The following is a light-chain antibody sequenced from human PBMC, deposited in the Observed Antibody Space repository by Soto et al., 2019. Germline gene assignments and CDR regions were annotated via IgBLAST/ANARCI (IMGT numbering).Light chain of an antibody. Sequence: EIVLTQSPATLSLSPGERATLSCRASQSVSSYLAWYQQKPGQAPRLLIYDASNRATGIQARFSGSGSGTDFTLTISSLEPEELAVYYCQQRSNWPLNFGGGTKVEIK. J-gene: IGKJ4*01. CDR3: QQRSNWPLN. V-gene: IGKV3-11*01. CDR2: DAS. CDR1: QSVSSY.